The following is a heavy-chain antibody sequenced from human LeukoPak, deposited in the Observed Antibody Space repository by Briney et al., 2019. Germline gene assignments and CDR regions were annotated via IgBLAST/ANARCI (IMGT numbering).Heavy chain of an antibody. CDR3: AKDRNFYDSSGYYYGDY. CDR2: IRGGGGGT. CDR1: GFTFSNYG. Sequence: GGSLRLSCAACGFTFSNYGRSWVRQAPGKGLEWVSAIRGGGGGTYYADSVNGRYTISRDNYKNTLSLQLNSLRAEDTAIYYCAKDRNFYDSSGYYYGDYWGQGTLVTVSS. D-gene: IGHD3-22*01. J-gene: IGHJ4*02. V-gene: IGHV3-23*01.